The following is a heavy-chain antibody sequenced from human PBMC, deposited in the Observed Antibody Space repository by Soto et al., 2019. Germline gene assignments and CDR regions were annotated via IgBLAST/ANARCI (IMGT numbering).Heavy chain of an antibody. CDR3: ARDFYDFWSGYYPENDYCDY. CDR2: IIPIFGTA. J-gene: IGHJ4*02. CDR1: GGTFSSYA. Sequence: SVKVSCKASGGTFSSYAISWMRQAPGQGLEWMGGIIPIFGTANYAQKFQGRVTITADKSTSTAYMELSSLRSEDTAVYYCARDFYDFWSGYYPENDYCDYWGQGTLVTVSS. V-gene: IGHV1-69*06. D-gene: IGHD3-3*01.